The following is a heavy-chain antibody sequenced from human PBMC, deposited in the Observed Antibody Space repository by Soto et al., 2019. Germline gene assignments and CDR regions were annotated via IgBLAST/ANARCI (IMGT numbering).Heavy chain of an antibody. CDR3: ARDGSSWYPTYYFDY. J-gene: IGHJ4*02. D-gene: IGHD6-13*01. CDR1: GGSISSYS. CDR2: IYYSGST. Sequence: SETLSLTCTVSGGSISSYSWSWIRQPPGKGLEWIGYIYYSGSTNYNPALKSRVTISVDTSKNQFSLKLSSVTAADTAVYYCARDGSSWYPTYYFDYWGQGTLVTVSS. V-gene: IGHV4-59*01.